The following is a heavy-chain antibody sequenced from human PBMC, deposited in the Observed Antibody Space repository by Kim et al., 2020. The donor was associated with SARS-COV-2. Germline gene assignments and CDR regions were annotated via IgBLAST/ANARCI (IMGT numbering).Heavy chain of an antibody. J-gene: IGHJ5*02. CDR3: ARPIPVDTAYLLAGWFDP. CDR1: GGSISSSSYY. V-gene: IGHV4-39*01. Sequence: SETLSLTCTVSGGSISSSSYYWGWIRQPPGKGLEWIGSIYYSGSTYYNPSLKSRVTISVDTSKNQFSLKLSSVTAADTAVYYCARPIPVDTAYLLAGWFDPWGQGTLVTVSS. CDR2: IYYSGST. D-gene: IGHD5-18*01.